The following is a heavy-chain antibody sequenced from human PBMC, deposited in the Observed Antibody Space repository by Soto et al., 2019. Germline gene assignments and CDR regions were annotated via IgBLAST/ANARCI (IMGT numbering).Heavy chain of an antibody. V-gene: IGHV4-4*02. CDR3: ARGGKHGGILGYYMDV. CDR1: SGPISSSNW. D-gene: IGHD3-16*01. CDR2: IYHSRST. J-gene: IGHJ6*03. Sequence: QVQLQESGPGLVKPSGTLSLTCAVSSGPISSSNWWSWVRQPPGKGLEWIGEIYHSRSTNYNPSLKRRVTIPVDKSKNQFSLKLSSVTAADTAVYYCARGGKHGGILGYYMDVWGKGTTVTVSS.